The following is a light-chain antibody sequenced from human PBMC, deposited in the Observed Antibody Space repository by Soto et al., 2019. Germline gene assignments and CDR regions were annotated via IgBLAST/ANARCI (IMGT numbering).Light chain of an antibody. Sequence: EIVLTKSPGTLYLSPGERATLSCRASQSVSSSYLAWYQQKPGQAPRLLIYGASSRATGIPDRFSGSGSGTDFTLTISRLEPEDFAVYYCQHFGDSVWTFGQGTKVDIK. V-gene: IGKV3-20*01. CDR2: GAS. CDR1: QSVSSSY. J-gene: IGKJ1*01. CDR3: QHFGDSVWT.